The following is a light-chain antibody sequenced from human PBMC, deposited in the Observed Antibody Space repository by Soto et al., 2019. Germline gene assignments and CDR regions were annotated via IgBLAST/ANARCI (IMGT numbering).Light chain of an antibody. CDR3: QTWGTGPVV. Sequence: QSVLTQSPSASASLGASVKLTCTLSSGHSSYAIAWHQQQPEKGPRHLMKLNSDGSHSKGDGIPDRFSGSSSGAERYLTISGLHSEDEADYYCQTWGTGPVVFGGGTQLTVL. J-gene: IGLJ2*01. CDR1: SGHSSYA. CDR2: LNSDGSH. V-gene: IGLV4-69*01.